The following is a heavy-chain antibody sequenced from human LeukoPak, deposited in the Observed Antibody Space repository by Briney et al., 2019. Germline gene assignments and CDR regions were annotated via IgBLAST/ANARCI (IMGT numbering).Heavy chain of an antibody. D-gene: IGHD2-21*01. Sequence: PGGSLRLSCAASGFTFSSYSMNWVRQAPGKGLEWVSSISSSSGYIYYADSVKGRFTISRDNAKNSLYLQMNSLRAEDTAVYYCARDRGRIHPFDPWGQGTLVTVSS. V-gene: IGHV3-21*01. CDR3: ARDRGRIHPFDP. CDR2: ISSSSGYI. J-gene: IGHJ5*02. CDR1: GFTFSSYS.